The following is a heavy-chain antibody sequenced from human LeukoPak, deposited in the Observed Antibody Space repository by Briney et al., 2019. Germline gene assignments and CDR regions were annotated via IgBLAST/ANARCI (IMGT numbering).Heavy chain of an antibody. V-gene: IGHV4-39*01. CDR2: LYSSGSS. CDR3: ARCYYYYYYAMDV. J-gene: IGHJ6*02. CDR1: GGSISSSSYH. Sequence: SETLSLTCAVSGGSISSSSYHWAWIRQAPGKGLEWIGTLYSSGSSYYNPSLKGRVTISVDTSKNQFSLKLSSVTAADTAVYYCARCYYYYYYAMDVWGQGTTVTVSS.